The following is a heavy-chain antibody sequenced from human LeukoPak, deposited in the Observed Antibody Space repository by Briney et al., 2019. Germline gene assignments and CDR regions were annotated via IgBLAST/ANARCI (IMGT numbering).Heavy chain of an antibody. CDR2: INSDGNST. V-gene: IGHV3-74*01. Sequence: GGSLRLSCAASGFTFSSYWMHWVRQAPGKGLVWVSRINSDGNSTSYADSVKGRFTISRDNAKNTLYLQMNSLRAEDTAVYYCARALVLTGLYYFDYWGQGTLVTVSS. CDR3: ARALVLTGLYYFDY. CDR1: GFTFSSYW. D-gene: IGHD3-9*01. J-gene: IGHJ4*02.